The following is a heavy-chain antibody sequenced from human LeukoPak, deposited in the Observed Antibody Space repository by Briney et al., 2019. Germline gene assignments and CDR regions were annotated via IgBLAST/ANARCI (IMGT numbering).Heavy chain of an antibody. CDR2: IYTSGST. Sequence: SETLSLTCTVSGGSISSYYWSWIRQPAGKGLEWIGRIYTSGSTGYNPSLRSRVTMSVDTSKNQFSLKLSSVTAADTAVYYCARVDLRAAYFDYWGQGTLVTVSS. CDR3: ARVDLRAAYFDY. V-gene: IGHV4-4*07. D-gene: IGHD2-15*01. CDR1: GGSISSYY. J-gene: IGHJ4*02.